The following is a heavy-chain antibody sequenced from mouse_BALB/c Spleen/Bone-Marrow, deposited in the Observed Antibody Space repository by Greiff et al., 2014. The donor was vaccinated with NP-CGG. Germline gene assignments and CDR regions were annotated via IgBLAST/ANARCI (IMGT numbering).Heavy chain of an antibody. J-gene: IGHJ1*01. V-gene: IGHV1-14*01. CDR1: GYTFTSYV. D-gene: IGHD1-1*01. Sequence: EVQLQQSGPELVKPGASVKMSCKASGYTFTSYVIHWVKQKPGQGLEWIGYINPYNDGTKYNEKFKGKATLTSDKSSSTAYMEASSLTSEDSAVYYCARGGYCGTSLYWYFDVWGAGTTVTVSS. CDR2: INPYNDGT. CDR3: ARGGYCGTSLYWYFDV.